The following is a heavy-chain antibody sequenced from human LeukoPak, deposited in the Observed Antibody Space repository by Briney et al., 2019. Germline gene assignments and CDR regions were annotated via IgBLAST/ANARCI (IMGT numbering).Heavy chain of an antibody. D-gene: IGHD5-12*01. CDR1: GGTFSSYA. J-gene: IGHJ4*02. V-gene: IGHV1-69*05. CDR3: ARHGYGYYFDY. Sequence: ASVKVSCKASGGTFSSYAISWVRQAPGQGLEWMGGIIPIFGTANYAQKFQGRVTITTDESTSTAYMELSSLKASDTAMYYCARHGYGYYFDYWGQGTLVTVSS. CDR2: IIPIFGTA.